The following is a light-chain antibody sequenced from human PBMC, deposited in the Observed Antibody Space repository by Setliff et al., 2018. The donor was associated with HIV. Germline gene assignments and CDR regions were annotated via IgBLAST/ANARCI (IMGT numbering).Light chain of an antibody. Sequence: QSVLAQPASVSGSPGQSITISCTGTSSDVGGYNYVSWYQQHPGKAPKLMTYGVTKRPPGVSNRFSGSKSGNTASLTISGLQAEDEADYYCCSYAGSSTPYVFGTGTKVTVL. CDR3: CSYAGSSTPYV. CDR2: GVT. CDR1: SSDVGGYNY. J-gene: IGLJ1*01. V-gene: IGLV2-23*02.